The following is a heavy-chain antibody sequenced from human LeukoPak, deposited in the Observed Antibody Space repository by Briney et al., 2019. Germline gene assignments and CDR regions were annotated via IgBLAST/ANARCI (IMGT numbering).Heavy chain of an antibody. CDR1: GFTVSSNY. D-gene: IGHD1-26*01. CDR2: IYSGGGT. Sequence: GGSLRLSCAASGFTVSSNYMSWVRQAPGKGLEWVSLIYSGGGTYYADSVKGRFTISRDTSKNTLHLQMNSLRAEDTAVYYCARGFSGSYGAFDIWGQGTVVTVSS. CDR3: ARGFSGSYGAFDI. V-gene: IGHV3-66*01. J-gene: IGHJ3*02.